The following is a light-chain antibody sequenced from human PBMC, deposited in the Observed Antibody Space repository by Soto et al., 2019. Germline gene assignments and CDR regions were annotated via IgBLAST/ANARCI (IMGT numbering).Light chain of an antibody. CDR2: KAS. CDR3: QQYSGWT. Sequence: DIQMTQSPSTLSASVGDRVTITCRASQSIGDWLAWYQQKPGKAPKLLIYKASSLESGVPSRFSGSGSGTEFTLTTSSLQPEDFAKYYGQQYSGWTSGQGTKVEIK. CDR1: QSIGDW. J-gene: IGKJ1*01. V-gene: IGKV1-5*03.